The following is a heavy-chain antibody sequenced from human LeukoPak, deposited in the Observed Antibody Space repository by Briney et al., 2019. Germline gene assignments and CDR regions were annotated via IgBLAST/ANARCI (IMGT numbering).Heavy chain of an antibody. V-gene: IGHV3-30*02. CDR2: IRYDGTNK. D-gene: IGHD2-8*02. CDR1: GFTFSNYG. J-gene: IGHJ3*01. Sequence: PGGSLRLSCAASGFTFSNYGVHWVRQAPGKGLEWVAFIRYDGTNKYYADSVKGRFTISRDNSKNTVYLQMNSLRVEDTAVYYCAKEIYCTATTCQGNDAFDLWGQGTRVTVSS. CDR3: AKEIYCTATTCQGNDAFDL.